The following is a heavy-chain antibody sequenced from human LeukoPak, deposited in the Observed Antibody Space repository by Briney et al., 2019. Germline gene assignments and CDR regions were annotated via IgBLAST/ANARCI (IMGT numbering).Heavy chain of an antibody. J-gene: IGHJ4*02. CDR3: AREGGPYRPLDY. V-gene: IGHV4-4*02. CDR2: VNLQGST. CDR1: GGSITSTNY. Sequence: PSETLSLTCGVSGGSITSTNYWTWVRQPPGNGLEWIGEVNLQGSTNYNPSLMGRVAISVDMSGNHISLQLTSVTAADTAVYYCAREGGPYRPLDYSGQGTLVTVSS.